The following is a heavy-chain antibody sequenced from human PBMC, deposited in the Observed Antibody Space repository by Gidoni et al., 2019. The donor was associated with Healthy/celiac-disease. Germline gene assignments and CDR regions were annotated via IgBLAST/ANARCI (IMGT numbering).Heavy chain of an antibody. CDR1: GFTFSSYA. CDR2: ISGSGGST. D-gene: IGHD6-13*01. J-gene: IGHJ5*02. CDR3: AKSDVGYSSSWYGIDP. V-gene: IGHV3-23*01. Sequence: EVQLLESGGGLVQPGGSLSLSCAASGFTFSSYAMSWVRQAPGKGLEWVSAISGSGGSTYYADSVKGRFTISRDNSKNTLYLQMNSLRAEDTAVYYCAKSDVGYSSSWYGIDPWGQGTLVTVSS.